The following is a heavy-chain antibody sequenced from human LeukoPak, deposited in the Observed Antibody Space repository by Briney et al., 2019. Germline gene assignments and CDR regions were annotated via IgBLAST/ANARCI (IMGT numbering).Heavy chain of an antibody. CDR3: ARRRGGGFDY. CDR2: IYYSGST. CDR1: GGSISSSSYY. Sequence: PSETLSLTCTVSGGSISSSSYYWGWIRQPPGKGLEWIGSIYYSGSTYHNPSLKSRVTISVDTSKNQFSLKLSSVTAADTAVYYCARRRGGGFDYWGQGTLVTVSS. D-gene: IGHD3-16*01. J-gene: IGHJ4*02. V-gene: IGHV4-39*01.